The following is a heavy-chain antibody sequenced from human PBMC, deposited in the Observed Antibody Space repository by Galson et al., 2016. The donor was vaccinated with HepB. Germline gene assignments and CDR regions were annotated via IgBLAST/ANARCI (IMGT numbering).Heavy chain of an antibody. Sequence: LTCTVSGGSISGGGYYWSWIRQFPGKGLEWIGFIYYSGNPYYNPSLKSRITISVDTFKNQFYLEVSSVTAADTAVYYCARDGGHGFDPWGQGTLVTVSS. V-gene: IGHV4-31*03. CDR3: ARDGGHGFDP. CDR2: IYYSGNP. J-gene: IGHJ5*02. CDR1: GGSISGGGYY. D-gene: IGHD3-16*01.